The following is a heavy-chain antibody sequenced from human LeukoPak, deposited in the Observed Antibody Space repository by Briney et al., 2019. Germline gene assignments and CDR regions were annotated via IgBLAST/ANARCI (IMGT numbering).Heavy chain of an antibody. CDR2: IYTSGST. V-gene: IGHV4-61*02. Sequence: PSETLSLTCTVSGGSISSGSYYWSWIRQPAGKGLEWIGRIYTSGSTNYNPSLKSRVTITVDTSKNQFSLKLSSVTAADTAVYYCARELLPGIAAAGSSFDPWGQGTLVTVSS. CDR1: GGSISSGSYY. CDR3: ARELLPGIAAAGSSFDP. D-gene: IGHD6-13*01. J-gene: IGHJ5*02.